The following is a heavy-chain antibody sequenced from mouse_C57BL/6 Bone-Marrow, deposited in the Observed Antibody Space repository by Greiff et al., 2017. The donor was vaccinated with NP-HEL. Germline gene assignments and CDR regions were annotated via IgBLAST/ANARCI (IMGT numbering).Heavy chain of an antibody. V-gene: IGHV1-55*01. CDR2: IYPGSGST. Sequence: QVQLQQPGAELVKPGASVKMSCKASGYTFTSYWITWVKQRPGQGLEWIGDIYPGSGSTNYNEKFKSKATLTVDTSSSTAYMQLSSLTSEDSAVYYCARYVNYGRWFAYWGQGTLVTVSA. D-gene: IGHD2-1*01. CDR1: GYTFTSYW. J-gene: IGHJ3*01. CDR3: ARYVNYGRWFAY.